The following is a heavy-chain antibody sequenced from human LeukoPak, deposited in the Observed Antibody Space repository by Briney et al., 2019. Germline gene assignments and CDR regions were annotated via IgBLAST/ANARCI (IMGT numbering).Heavy chain of an antibody. J-gene: IGHJ6*03. CDR2: INPYSGGR. Sequence: ASVKVSCKASGYTFTGYYMHWVRQAPGQGLEWMGWINPYSGGRNNAQKFQGRVTMTRDTSISTAYMELSRLRSDDTAVYYCARGAEYYYYMDVWGKGTTV. V-gene: IGHV1-2*02. CDR1: GYTFTGYY. CDR3: ARGAEYYYYMDV.